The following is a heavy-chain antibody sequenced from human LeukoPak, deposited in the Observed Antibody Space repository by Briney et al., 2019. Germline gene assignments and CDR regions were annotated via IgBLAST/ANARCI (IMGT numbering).Heavy chain of an antibody. CDR1: GFTFSDYG. Sequence: GGSLRLSCAASGFTFSDYGMHWVRQASGKGLELVAFIRYDGSNKNYADSVKGRFTISRDNSKNTLFLQMNSLRDEDTAMYYCARVQGGGYRTADSWGQGTLVTVSS. CDR2: IRYDGSNK. V-gene: IGHV3-30*02. CDR3: ARVQGGGYRTADS. D-gene: IGHD6-19*01. J-gene: IGHJ4*02.